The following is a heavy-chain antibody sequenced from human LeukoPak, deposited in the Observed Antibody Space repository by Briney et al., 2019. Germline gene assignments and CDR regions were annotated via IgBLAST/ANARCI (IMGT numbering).Heavy chain of an antibody. J-gene: IGHJ4*02. V-gene: IGHV3-21*06. CDR2: ISSGSSYI. D-gene: IGHD1-26*01. CDR1: GFTFGSHT. Sequence: GGSLRLSCAASGFTFGSHTMTWVRQAPGKGLEWVSSISSGSSYIYYADSVKGRFTISRDNTKNSLYLQMNSLRAEDTAVYYCTSPRRSGSYYGNDYWGQGTLVTVSS. CDR3: TSPRRSGSYYGNDY.